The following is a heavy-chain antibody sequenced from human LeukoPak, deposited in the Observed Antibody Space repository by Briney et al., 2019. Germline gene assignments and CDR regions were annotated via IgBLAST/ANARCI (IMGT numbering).Heavy chain of an antibody. CDR3: ASEGDMGYFDWLLPPLY. D-gene: IGHD3-9*01. Sequence: GGSLRLSCAASGFTFSSYWMHWVRQAPGKGLVWVSRINSDGSSTSYADSVKGRFTISRDNAKNTLYLQMNSLRAEDTAVYYCASEGDMGYFDWLLPPLYWGQGTLVTVSS. V-gene: IGHV3-74*01. CDR2: INSDGSST. CDR1: GFTFSSYW. J-gene: IGHJ4*02.